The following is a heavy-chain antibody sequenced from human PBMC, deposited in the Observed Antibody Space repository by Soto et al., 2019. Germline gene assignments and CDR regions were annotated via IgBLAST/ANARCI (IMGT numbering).Heavy chain of an antibody. V-gene: IGHV1-18*04. CDR2: ISAYNGNT. CDR1: GYTFTSYG. CDR3: ARDRIWAYIVATIRHYYYGMDV. Sequence: QVQLVQSGAEVKKPGASVKVSCKASGYTFTSYGISWVRQAPGQGLEWMGWISAYNGNTNYAQKLQGRVTMTTDPSTSTAYMELRSLRSDDTAVYYCARDRIWAYIVATIRHYYYGMDVWGQGTTVTVSS. J-gene: IGHJ6*02. D-gene: IGHD5-12*01.